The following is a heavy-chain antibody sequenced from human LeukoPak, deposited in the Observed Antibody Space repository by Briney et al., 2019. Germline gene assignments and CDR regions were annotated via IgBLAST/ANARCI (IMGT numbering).Heavy chain of an antibody. CDR3: ARSSYCGGDCYTGQFDY. CDR2: ISYDGTNK. Sequence: GGSLRLSCAAAGSAFTFSNYAIHWVRQAPGKGLEWVAVISYDGTNKYYADSVKGRFSISRDNSKKTVYLQMNSLRPEDTAVYYCARSSYCGGDCYTGQFDYWGQGTLVTVSS. J-gene: IGHJ4*02. V-gene: IGHV3-30-3*01. D-gene: IGHD2-21*02. CDR1: AFTFSNYA.